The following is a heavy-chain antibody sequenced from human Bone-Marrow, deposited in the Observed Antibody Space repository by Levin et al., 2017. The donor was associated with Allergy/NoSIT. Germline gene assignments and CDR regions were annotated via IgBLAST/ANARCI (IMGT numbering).Heavy chain of an antibody. J-gene: IGHJ4*02. CDR1: GFTFSSYG. D-gene: IGHD2-21*01. V-gene: IGHV3-33*01. Sequence: PGGSLRLSCAASGFTFSSYGMHWVRQAPGKGLEWVAVIWYDGSNKYYADSVKGRFTISRDNSKNTLYLQMNSLRAEDTAVYYCARDLCGGDCYSFDYWGQGTLVTVSS. CDR3: ARDLCGGDCYSFDY. CDR2: IWYDGSNK.